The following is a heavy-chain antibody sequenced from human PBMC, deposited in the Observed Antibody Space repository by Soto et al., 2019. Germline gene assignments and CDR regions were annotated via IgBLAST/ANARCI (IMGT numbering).Heavy chain of an antibody. J-gene: IGHJ4*02. CDR1: GFSLSTNGVG. CDR2: IYWDDSK. CDR3: AKKGGGDYILGY. D-gene: IGHD4-17*01. Sequence: QITLKESGPTLVKPTQTLTLTCSFSGFSLSTNGVGVGWIRQPPGKALEWLALIYWDDSKHYSPSLNSRITITKDTSRTLVVLTMTNMDPVDTATYYCAKKGGGDYILGYWGQGTLVTVSS. V-gene: IGHV2-5*02.